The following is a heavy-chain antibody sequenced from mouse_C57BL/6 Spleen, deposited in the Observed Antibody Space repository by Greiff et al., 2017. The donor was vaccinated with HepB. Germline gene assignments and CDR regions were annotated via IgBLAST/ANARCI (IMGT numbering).Heavy chain of an antibody. CDR1: GYAFSSSW. J-gene: IGHJ4*01. D-gene: IGHD1-1*01. V-gene: IGHV1-82*01. CDR3: ARGGNYGSYYYAMDY. CDR2: IYPGDGDT. Sequence: QVQLQQSGPELVKPGASVKISCKASGYAFSSSWMNWVKRRPGKGLEWIGRIYPGDGDTNYNGKFKGKATLTADKSSSTAYMQLSSLTSEDSAVYFCARGGNYGSYYYAMDYWGQGTSVTVSS.